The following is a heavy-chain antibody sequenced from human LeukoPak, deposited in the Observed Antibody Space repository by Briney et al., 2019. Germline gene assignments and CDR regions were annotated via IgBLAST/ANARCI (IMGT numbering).Heavy chain of an antibody. V-gene: IGHV7-4-1*02. CDR3: ASTYDSSGYRVYYMDV. Sequence: ASVKVSCKASGYTFTSYAMNWVRQAPGQGLEGMGWINTNTGNPTYAQGFTGRFVFSLDTSVSTAYLQISSLKAEDTAVYYCASTYDSSGYRVYYMDVWGKGTTVTVSS. D-gene: IGHD3-22*01. CDR1: GYTFTSYA. CDR2: INTNTGNP. J-gene: IGHJ6*03.